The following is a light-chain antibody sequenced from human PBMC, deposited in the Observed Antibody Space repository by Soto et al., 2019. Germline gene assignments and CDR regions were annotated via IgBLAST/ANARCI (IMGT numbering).Light chain of an antibody. CDR3: QHYGSSSWT. J-gene: IGKJ1*01. Sequence: EIVLTQSPATLSLSPGETATLSCRASQSISSSDLAWYQHRPGQAPRLLIYAASSRATGIPVRFSGSGSGTDFTLSISRLEPEDFAVYYCQHYGSSSWTFGQGTKVDI. V-gene: IGKV3-20*01. CDR2: AAS. CDR1: QSISSSD.